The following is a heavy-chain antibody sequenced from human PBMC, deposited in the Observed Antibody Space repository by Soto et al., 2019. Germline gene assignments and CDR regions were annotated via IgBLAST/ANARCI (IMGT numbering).Heavy chain of an antibody. D-gene: IGHD2-15*01. CDR2: ISGSGRKT. CDR3: AKNGLSCSPSAIDS. J-gene: IGHJ4*02. Sequence: GGPLRLACASSGLPIRGDWMSWFREPAGKGLDWVSGISGSGRKTYYADAVKGRSTISRDNSKNTLFLQIKSLRAEDTDVYYCAKNGLSCSPSAIDSWGQGTLVTVS. CDR1: GLPIRGDW. V-gene: IGHV3-23*01.